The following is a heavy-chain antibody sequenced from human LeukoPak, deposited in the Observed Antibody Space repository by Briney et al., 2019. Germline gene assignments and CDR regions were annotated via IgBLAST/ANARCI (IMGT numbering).Heavy chain of an antibody. CDR1: GGSISSSSYY. CDR2: IYYSGST. V-gene: IGHV4-39*07. Sequence: SETLSLTCTVSGGSISSSSYYWGWIRQPPGKGLEWIGSIYYSGSTYYNPSLKSRVTISVDTSKNQFSLKLSSVTAADTAVYYCAKAEYYYDSYPNWFDPWGQGTLVTVSS. CDR3: AKAEYYYDSYPNWFDP. J-gene: IGHJ5*02. D-gene: IGHD3-22*01.